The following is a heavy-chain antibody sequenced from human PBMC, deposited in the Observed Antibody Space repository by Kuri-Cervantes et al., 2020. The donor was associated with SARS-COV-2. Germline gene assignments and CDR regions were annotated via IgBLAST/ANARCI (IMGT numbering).Heavy chain of an antibody. Sequence: LSLTCAASGFTFSSYWMSWVRQAPGKGLEWVANIKQDGSEKYYVDSVKGRFTISRDNAKNSLYLQMNSLRAEDTAVYYCARVRIRGRYQVDWGQGTLVTVSS. CDR2: IKQDGSEK. J-gene: IGHJ4*02. V-gene: IGHV3-7*03. CDR1: GFTFSSYW. D-gene: IGHD3-10*01. CDR3: ARVRIRGRYQVD.